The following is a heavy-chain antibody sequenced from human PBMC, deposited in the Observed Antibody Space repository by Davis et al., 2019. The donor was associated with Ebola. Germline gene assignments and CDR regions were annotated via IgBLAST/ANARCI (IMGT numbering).Heavy chain of an antibody. CDR3: GRGSGYIEDSSFDS. CDR2: ISSSGRAS. J-gene: IGHJ4*02. D-gene: IGHD6-13*01. Sequence: GESPKIPCVASGFPFSSYDMNWVRQPPGKALERVSHISSSGRASYYADSVKGRFTISRDNAKNSLDLQMNSLRAEDTAAYYCGRGSGYIEDSSFDSWGQGILVTVSS. V-gene: IGHV3-48*03. CDR1: GFPFSSYD.